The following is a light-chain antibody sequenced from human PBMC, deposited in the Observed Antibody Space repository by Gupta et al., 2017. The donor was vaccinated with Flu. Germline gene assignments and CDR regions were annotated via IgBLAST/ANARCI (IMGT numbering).Light chain of an antibody. V-gene: IGKV2-28*01. CDR1: HSLLHSNGYNY. J-gene: IGKJ1*01. CDR3: MEALQTPPT. Sequence: IPCRSSHSLLHSNGYNYLDWYLQKPGQSPQLLIYLGSNRASGVPDRCSGSGSGTDFTLKISRVEAEDVGIYYCMEALQTPPTFGQGTKVEIK. CDR2: LGS.